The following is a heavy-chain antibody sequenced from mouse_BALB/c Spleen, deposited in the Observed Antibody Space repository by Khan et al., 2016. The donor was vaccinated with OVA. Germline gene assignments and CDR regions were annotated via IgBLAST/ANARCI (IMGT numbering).Heavy chain of an antibody. CDR3: AKHGYVAWFAY. CDR1: GYSFTSYY. D-gene: IGHD2-2*01. V-gene: IGHV1S135*01. J-gene: IGHJ3*01. CDR2: IDPFNGGT. Sequence: VQLQQSGPELMKPGASVKISCKASGYSFTSYYIHWVKQSPGKSLEWIGYIDPFNGGTSYNPKFKGKATLTVEKSSSTAYMHLSSLKSDDSAVYYCAKHGYVAWFAYWGQGTLVTGSA.